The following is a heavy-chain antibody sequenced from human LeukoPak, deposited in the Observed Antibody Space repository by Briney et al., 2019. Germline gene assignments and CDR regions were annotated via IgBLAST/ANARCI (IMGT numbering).Heavy chain of an antibody. V-gene: IGHV1-8*01. CDR1: GYTFTSYD. CDR3: ARDGYCSSTSCYTGIWGYYYYGMDV. J-gene: IGHJ6*02. D-gene: IGHD2-2*02. CDR2: MNPNSGNT. Sequence: ASVKVSCKASGYTFTSYDINWVRQATGQGLEWMGWMNPNSGNTGYAQKFQGRVTMTRNTSISTAYMELRSLRSDDTAVYYCARDGYCSSTSCYTGIWGYYYYGMDVWGQGTTVTVSS.